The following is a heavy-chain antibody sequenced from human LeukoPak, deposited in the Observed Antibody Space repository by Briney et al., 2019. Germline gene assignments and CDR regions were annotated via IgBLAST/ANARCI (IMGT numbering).Heavy chain of an antibody. CDR1: GYTFTSYY. CDR2: INPSGGST. D-gene: IGHD2-21*02. Sequence: GASVKVSCKASGYTFTSYYMHWVRQAPGQGLEWMGIINPSGGSTSYAQKFQGRVTMTRDTSTSTVYMELSSLRSEDTAVYYCARLEGVVTANNYYYYGMDVWGQGTTVIVSS. J-gene: IGHJ6*02. CDR3: ARLEGVVTANNYYYYGMDV. V-gene: IGHV1-46*01.